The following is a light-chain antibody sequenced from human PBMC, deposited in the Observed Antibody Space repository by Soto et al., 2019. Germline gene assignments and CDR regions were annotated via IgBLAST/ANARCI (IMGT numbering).Light chain of an antibody. CDR2: WAS. J-gene: IGKJ1*01. V-gene: IGKV4-1*01. CDR1: QRVLYSSNNKNY. CDR3: QQDFSFPWT. Sequence: DIVMTQSPDSLAVSLGERATINCKSSQRVLYSSNNKNYLAWYQQRPGQPPNLLIYWASTRESGVPDRFSGRGSGTDFTRTLSSLQAEDVAIYYCQQDFSFPWTFGQGTKVEIK.